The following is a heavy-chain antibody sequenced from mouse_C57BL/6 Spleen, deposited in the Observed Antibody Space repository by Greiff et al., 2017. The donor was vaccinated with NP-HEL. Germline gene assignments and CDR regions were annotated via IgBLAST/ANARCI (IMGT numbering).Heavy chain of an antibody. Sequence: EVQLQESGAELVRPGASVKLSCTASGFNIKDYYMHWVKQRPEQGLEWIGRIDPEDGDTESAPKFQGKATMPADTSSNTAYLQRSSLTAEDTAVYYCTTGTGTRRDYWGQGTTLTVSS. J-gene: IGHJ2*01. CDR3: TTGTGTRRDY. CDR2: IDPEDGDT. D-gene: IGHD4-1*01. V-gene: IGHV14-1*01. CDR1: GFNIKDYY.